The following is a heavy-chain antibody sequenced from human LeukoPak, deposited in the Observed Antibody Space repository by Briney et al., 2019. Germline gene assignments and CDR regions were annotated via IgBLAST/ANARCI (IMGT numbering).Heavy chain of an antibody. Sequence: EGTLRLSCAASGFSFSNYGMNWVRQAPGKGLEWVSGITGSGGSTYYAGSVKGRFTISRDNSKNTLYLQVNSLKTEDTAVYYCTRGEDSYYYDSSGSTPPDYWGQGTLVTVSS. CDR2: ITGSGGST. V-gene: IGHV3-23*01. D-gene: IGHD3-22*01. CDR1: GFSFSNYG. CDR3: TRGEDSYYYDSSGSTPPDY. J-gene: IGHJ4*02.